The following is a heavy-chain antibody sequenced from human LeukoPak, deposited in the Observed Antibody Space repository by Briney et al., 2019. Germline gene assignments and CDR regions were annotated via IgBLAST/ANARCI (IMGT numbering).Heavy chain of an antibody. D-gene: IGHD1-14*01. CDR2: IKSSSGPK. CDR3: ARAALDSRNYYYGLDV. Sequence: GGSLRLSCAASGFTFGSYSMNWVRQAPGKGLEWVSYIKSSSGPKYYVDSVKGRFTISRDNAKNSLYLQMNSLRAEDTAVYYCARAALDSRNYYYGLDVWGQGTTVTVSS. CDR1: GFTFGSYS. V-gene: IGHV3-48*04. J-gene: IGHJ6*02.